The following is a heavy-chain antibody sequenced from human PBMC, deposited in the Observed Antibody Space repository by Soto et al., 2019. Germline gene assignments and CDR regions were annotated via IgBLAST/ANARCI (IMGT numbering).Heavy chain of an antibody. V-gene: IGHV3-23*01. Sequence: GGSLRLSCAASGFTFSSYAMSWVRQAPGKGLEWVSAISGSGGSTYYADSVKGRFTISRDNSKNTLYLQMNSLRAEDTAVYYCAKDLVAAAGTRYYCGKDVWGQGTTVTVSS. CDR3: AKDLVAAAGTRYYCGKDV. CDR1: GFTFSSYA. CDR2: ISGSGGST. J-gene: IGHJ6*02. D-gene: IGHD6-13*01.